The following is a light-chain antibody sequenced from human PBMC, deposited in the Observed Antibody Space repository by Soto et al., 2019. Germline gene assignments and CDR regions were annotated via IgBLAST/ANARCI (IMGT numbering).Light chain of an antibody. CDR1: QSINSR. J-gene: IGKJ1*01. CDR3: QQYNNYWT. Sequence: DIQMTQSPSTLSASVGDRVTITCRASQSINSRLAWYQQKPGKAPKLLIYKASSLESGVPSRFSGSGSGTEFTLTISSLQPDDFATYYCQQYNNYWTCGQGTKVEIK. V-gene: IGKV1-5*03. CDR2: KAS.